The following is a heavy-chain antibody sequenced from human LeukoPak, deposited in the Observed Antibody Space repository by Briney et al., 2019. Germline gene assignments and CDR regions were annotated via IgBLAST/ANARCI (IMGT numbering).Heavy chain of an antibody. CDR3: ARSEAPLVRGVIMVNWFDP. CDR2: ISYSGNA. J-gene: IGHJ5*02. D-gene: IGHD3-10*01. V-gene: IGHV4-59*11. CDR1: GGSISRHF. Sequence: SEALSLTCTVSGGSISRHFWSWIRQPPGKGLEWIGYISYSGNADYNPSLKSRVTISVDTSKNQFSLKLSSVTAADTAVYHCARSEAPLVRGVIMVNWFDPWGQGTLVTVSS.